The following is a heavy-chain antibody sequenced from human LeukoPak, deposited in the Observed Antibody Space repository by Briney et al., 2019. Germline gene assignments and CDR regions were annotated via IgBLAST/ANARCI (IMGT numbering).Heavy chain of an antibody. V-gene: IGHV1-69*13. J-gene: IGHJ3*02. CDR1: GGTFSSYA. D-gene: IGHD2-2*01. CDR3: ARVDKADCSSTSCPFDI. Sequence: SVKVSCKASGGTFSSYAISWVRQAPGQGLAWMGGIIPIFGTANYAQKFQGRVTITADESTSTAYMELSSLRSEDTAVYYCARVDKADCSSTSCPFDIWGQGTMVTVSS. CDR2: IIPIFGTA.